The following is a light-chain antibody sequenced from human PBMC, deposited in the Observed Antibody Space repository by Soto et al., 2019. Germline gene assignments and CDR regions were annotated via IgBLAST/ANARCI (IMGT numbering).Light chain of an antibody. Sequence: EIVLTQSPATLSLSPGARATLSCRASQSVSSYLDWYQQKPGQAPRLLIYDASNRATGIPARFSGSGSGTDFTLTLSSLEPEDFAVYYCHQRSNWPRTFGQGTKLEIK. V-gene: IGKV3-11*01. CDR3: HQRSNWPRT. CDR1: QSVSSY. J-gene: IGKJ2*01. CDR2: DAS.